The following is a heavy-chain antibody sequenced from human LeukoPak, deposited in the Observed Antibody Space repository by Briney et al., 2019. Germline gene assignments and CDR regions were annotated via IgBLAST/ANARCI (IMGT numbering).Heavy chain of an antibody. D-gene: IGHD6-19*01. CDR3: ARGYSSGWYFDY. CDR2: ISSSSSYI. V-gene: IGHV3-21*01. CDR1: GFTFSSYS. J-gene: IGHJ4*02. Sequence: PGGSLRLSCAASGFTFSSYSMNWVRQAPGKGLEWVSSISSSSSYIYYADSVKGRFTFSRDNAKNSLYLQMNSLRAEDTAVYYCARGYSSGWYFDYWGQGTLVTVSS.